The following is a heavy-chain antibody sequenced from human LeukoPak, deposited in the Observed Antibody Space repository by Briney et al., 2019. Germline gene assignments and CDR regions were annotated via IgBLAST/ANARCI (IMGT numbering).Heavy chain of an antibody. D-gene: IGHD6-13*01. CDR3: ARSVGAAAHFDY. CDR2: IYYSGST. CDR1: GGSINSYY. Sequence: PSETLSLTCTVSGGSINSYYWSWIRQPPGKRLEWIGYIYYSGSTNYNPSLKSRVTMSVDTSKNQFSLNLSSVTAADTAVYYCARSVGAAAHFDYWGQGTLVTVSS. V-gene: IGHV4-59*08. J-gene: IGHJ4*02.